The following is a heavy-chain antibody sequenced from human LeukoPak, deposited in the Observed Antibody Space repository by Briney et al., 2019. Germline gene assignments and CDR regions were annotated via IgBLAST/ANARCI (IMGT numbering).Heavy chain of an antibody. D-gene: IGHD1-26*01. J-gene: IGHJ4*02. V-gene: IGHV1-18*01. CDR3: ARSYAFSGSYYKTFDY. Sequence: GASVKVSCKASGYTFTSYGISWVRQAPGQGLEWMGWISAYNGNTNYAQKLQGRVTMTTDTSTSTAYMELRSLRSEDTAVYYCARSYAFSGSYYKTFDYWGQGTLVTVSS. CDR1: GYTFTSYG. CDR2: ISAYNGNT.